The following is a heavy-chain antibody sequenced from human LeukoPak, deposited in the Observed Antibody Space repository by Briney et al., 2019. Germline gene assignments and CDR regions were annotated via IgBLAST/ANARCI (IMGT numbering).Heavy chain of an antibody. Sequence: GASVKVSCKASGYTFTDHYMHWVRQAPGQGLEWMGWINPNSDGINNYAHKFQGRVTMTRDTSTSTVYMELSSLRSEDTAVYYCARAPNYDFWSGYMDVWGKGTTVTVSS. CDR3: ARAPNYDFWSGYMDV. CDR1: GYTFTDHY. D-gene: IGHD3-3*01. V-gene: IGHV1-2*07. J-gene: IGHJ6*03. CDR2: INPNSDGI.